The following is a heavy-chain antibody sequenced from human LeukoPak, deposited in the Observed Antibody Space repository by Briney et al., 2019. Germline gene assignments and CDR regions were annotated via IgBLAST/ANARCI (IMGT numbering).Heavy chain of an antibody. Sequence: GGSLRLSCAASGFTFDDYAMHWVRQAPGKGLEWVSGISWNSGNVGYADSVKGRFTISRDNAKNSLYLQMNSLRAEDTALHYCARAGSSGRVYYFDYWGQGTLVTVSS. CDR1: GFTFDDYA. V-gene: IGHV3-9*01. CDR3: ARAGSSGRVYYFDY. J-gene: IGHJ4*02. CDR2: ISWNSGNV. D-gene: IGHD1-26*01.